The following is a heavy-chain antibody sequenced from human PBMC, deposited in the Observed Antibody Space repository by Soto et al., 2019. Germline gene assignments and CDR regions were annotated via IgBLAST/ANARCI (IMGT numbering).Heavy chain of an antibody. CDR2: ISSSSSTI. V-gene: IGHV3-48*01. Sequence: EVQLVESGGGLVQPGGSLRLSCAASGFTFSSYSMNWVRQAPGKGLEWVSYISSSSSTIYYADSVKGRFTISRDNVKNSLYLHMNSLRADDTAVYYCARDLELDMAVAGTLGAFDIWGQWTMVTVSS. D-gene: IGHD6-19*01. CDR1: GFTFSSYS. CDR3: ARDLELDMAVAGTLGAFDI. J-gene: IGHJ3*02.